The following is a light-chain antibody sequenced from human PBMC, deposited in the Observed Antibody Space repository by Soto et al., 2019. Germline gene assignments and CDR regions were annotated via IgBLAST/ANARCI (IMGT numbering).Light chain of an antibody. J-gene: IGKJ2*01. CDR2: AAS. CDR1: QGISSV. CDR3: LQHSNYPYS. Sequence: DIQMTQSPSSLSASVGDRVTITCRASQGISSVLGWYQQKPGKAPKRLIYAASSLQGGVPSRFSGSGSGTEFTLTISSLQPEDFATYYCLQHSNYPYSFGQGTKLEIK. V-gene: IGKV1-17*01.